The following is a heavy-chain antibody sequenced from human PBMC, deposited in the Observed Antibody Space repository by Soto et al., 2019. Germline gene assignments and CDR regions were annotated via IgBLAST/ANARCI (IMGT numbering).Heavy chain of an antibody. J-gene: IGHJ6*02. CDR3: AKYFTKYSTLSMDV. D-gene: IGHD6-6*01. Sequence: QVQLMESGGGVVQPGRSLRLSCAASGFTFSSYGMHWVRQAPGKGLQWLAVISYDGTNKYYADSVKGRLAISRDNSKNTLYLQMDSLRAEDTAVYYCAKYFTKYSTLSMDVWGQGTTVTVSS. V-gene: IGHV3-30*18. CDR1: GFTFSSYG. CDR2: ISYDGTNK.